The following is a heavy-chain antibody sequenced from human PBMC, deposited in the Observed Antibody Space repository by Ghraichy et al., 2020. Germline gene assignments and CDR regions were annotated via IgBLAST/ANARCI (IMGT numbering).Heavy chain of an antibody. Sequence: GGSLRLSCAASGFSFDDYAMHWVRQAPGKGLEWVSRISWNGGSTSFADAVKGRFRISRDNSKNSLYLQMNSLRAEDTALYYRAKDRDSSGYHHFDYWGQGAQVIVSS. CDR2: ISWNGGST. V-gene: IGHV3-43D*04. J-gene: IGHJ4*02. CDR3: AKDRDSSGYHHFDY. D-gene: IGHD3-22*01. CDR1: GFSFDDYA.